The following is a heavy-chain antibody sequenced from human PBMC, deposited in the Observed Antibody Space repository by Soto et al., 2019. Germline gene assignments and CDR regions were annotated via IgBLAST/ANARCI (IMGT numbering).Heavy chain of an antibody. CDR3: TRSGHQNYFDY. D-gene: IGHD2-15*01. CDR2: ISYDGSNK. J-gene: IGHJ4*02. CDR1: GFTFSSYG. Sequence: GGSLRLSCAASGFTFSSYGMHWVRQAPGKGLEWVAVISYDGSNKYYADTVKGRFTISRDNSKNTLYVQMNSLRAEDTAVYYCTRSGHQNYFDYWGQGTLVTVSS. V-gene: IGHV3-30*03.